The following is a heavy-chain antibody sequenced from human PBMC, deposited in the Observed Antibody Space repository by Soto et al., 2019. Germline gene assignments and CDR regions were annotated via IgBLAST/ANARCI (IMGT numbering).Heavy chain of an antibody. V-gene: IGHV3-23*01. CDR3: AKTYSSSWWVFDY. CDR2: ITSGGST. CDR1: GFTFSSYA. D-gene: IGHD6-13*01. Sequence: PGGSLRLSCAASGFTFSSYAMSWVRQAPGKGLEWVSAITSGGSTYYADSVKGRFTISRDNSKNTLYLQMNSLRAEDTAEYYCAKTYSSSWWVFDYWGQGTLVTVSS. J-gene: IGHJ4*02.